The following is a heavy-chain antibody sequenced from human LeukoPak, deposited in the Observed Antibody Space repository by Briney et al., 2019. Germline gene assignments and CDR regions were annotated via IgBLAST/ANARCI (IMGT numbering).Heavy chain of an antibody. CDR3: ARDAGSSWYPAPYYYYGMDV. V-gene: IGHV3-30-3*01. CDR2: ISYDGSNK. CDR1: GFTFSSYA. D-gene: IGHD6-13*01. Sequence: AGGSLRLSCAASGFTFSSYAMHWVRQAPGKGLEWVAVISYDGSNKYYADSVKGRFTISRDNSKNTLYLRMNSLRAEDTAVYYCARDAGSSWYPAPYYYYGMDVWGQGTTVTVSS. J-gene: IGHJ6*02.